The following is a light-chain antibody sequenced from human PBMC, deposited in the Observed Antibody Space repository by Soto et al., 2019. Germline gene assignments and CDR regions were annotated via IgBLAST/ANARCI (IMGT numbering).Light chain of an antibody. CDR1: QSISSY. J-gene: IGKJ5*01. CDR3: QQSYSTPIT. V-gene: IGKV1-39*01. Sequence: DIQMTHSPSSLASSLGGRVTITCRAIQSISSYLNWYQQKPGKAPKLLIYAASSLQSGVPSRFSGSGSGTDFTLTISSLQPEDFATYYCQQSYSTPITFGRGTRLEIK. CDR2: AAS.